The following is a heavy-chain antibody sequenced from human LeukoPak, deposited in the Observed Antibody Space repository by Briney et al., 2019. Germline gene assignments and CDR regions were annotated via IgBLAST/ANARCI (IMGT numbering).Heavy chain of an antibody. Sequence: GGSLRLSCAASGFTFSSYEMNWVRQAPGKGLKWVSYISSSGSTIYYADSVKGRFTISRDNAKNSLYLQMNSLRVADTAVYYCARDLGGYSGPSAYWGQGTLVSVSS. CDR3: ARDLGGYSGPSAY. V-gene: IGHV3-48*03. CDR1: GFTFSSYE. CDR2: ISSSGSTI. J-gene: IGHJ4*02. D-gene: IGHD5-12*01.